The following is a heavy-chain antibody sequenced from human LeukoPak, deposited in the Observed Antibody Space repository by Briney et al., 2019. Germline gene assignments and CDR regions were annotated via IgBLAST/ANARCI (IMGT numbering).Heavy chain of an antibody. CDR3: ATHEYSSSWSDAFGI. CDR2: IYPGDSDT. Sequence: GESLKISCKGSGYSFTSYWIGWVRQMPGKGLEWMGIIYPGDSDTRYSPSFQGQVTISADKSISTAYLQWSSLKASDTAMYYCATHEYSSSWSDAFGIWGQGTMVTVSS. CDR1: GYSFTSYW. V-gene: IGHV5-51*01. J-gene: IGHJ3*02. D-gene: IGHD6-13*01.